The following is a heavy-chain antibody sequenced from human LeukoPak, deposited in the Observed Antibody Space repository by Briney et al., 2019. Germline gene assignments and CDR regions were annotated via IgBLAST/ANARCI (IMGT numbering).Heavy chain of an antibody. CDR3: ASPSHYGGSPFDY. CDR1: GFTFSSYW. V-gene: IGHV3-74*01. Sequence: GGSLRLSCAASGFTFSSYWMHWVRQAPGKGLVWVSRINSDGSSTSYADSVKGRFTISRDNAKNTLYLQMNSLRAEDTAVYYCASPSHYGGSPFDYWGQRTLVTVSS. D-gene: IGHD4-23*01. CDR2: INSDGSST. J-gene: IGHJ4*02.